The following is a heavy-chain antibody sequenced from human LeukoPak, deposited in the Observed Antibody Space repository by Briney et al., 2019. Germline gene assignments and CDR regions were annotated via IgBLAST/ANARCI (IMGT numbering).Heavy chain of an antibody. CDR1: GGSISSYY. CDR3: ARVGNTGYYSWFLDL. D-gene: IGHD3-9*01. Sequence: SETLSLTCTVSGGSISSYYWSWIRQPAGKGLEWIGRIYTSGSTNYNPSLKSRVTMSVDTSKNQFSLKLNSVTAADTAVYYCARVGNTGYYSWFLDLWGRGTLVTVSS. CDR2: IYTSGST. V-gene: IGHV4-4*07. J-gene: IGHJ2*01.